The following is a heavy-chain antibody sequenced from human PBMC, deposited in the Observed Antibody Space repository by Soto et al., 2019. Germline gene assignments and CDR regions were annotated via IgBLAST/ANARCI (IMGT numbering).Heavy chain of an antibody. CDR3: ATMNAYFEY. D-gene: IGHD3-22*01. CDR2: ISWDGDNT. Sequence: GGSLRLACAASGFTFDDYAMHWVRQVPGKGLEWGSLISWDGDNTFYADSVKGRFTISRDSSKKTHYLQMTSLRPADTAMYYCATMNAYFEYWGQGTPVTVS. V-gene: IGHV3-43D*04. CDR1: GFTFDDYA. J-gene: IGHJ4*02.